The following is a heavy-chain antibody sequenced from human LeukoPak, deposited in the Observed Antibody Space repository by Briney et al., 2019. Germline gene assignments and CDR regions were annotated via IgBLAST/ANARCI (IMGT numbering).Heavy chain of an antibody. CDR2: IRYDGSNK. CDR3: AKDMGYSSSWLTHDAFDI. CDR1: GFTFSSYG. J-gene: IGHJ3*02. D-gene: IGHD6-13*01. Sequence: PGGSLRLSCAASGFTFSSYGMHWVRQAPGKGLEWVAFIRYDGSNKYYADSVKGRFTISRDNSKNTLYLQMNSLRAEDTALYYCAKDMGYSSSWLTHDAFDIWGQGTMVTVSS. V-gene: IGHV3-30*02.